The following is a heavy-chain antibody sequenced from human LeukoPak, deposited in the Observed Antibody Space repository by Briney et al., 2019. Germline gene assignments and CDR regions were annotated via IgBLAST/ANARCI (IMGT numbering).Heavy chain of an antibody. CDR3: AMKQQLARFDP. Sequence: SVKVSCKASGYTFTCYYMHWVRQAPRQGLGWMGWISAYNGNTNYAQKLQGRVTMTTDTSTSTAYMELRSLRSDDTAVYYCAMKQQLARFDPWGQGTLVTVSS. CDR2: ISAYNGNT. V-gene: IGHV1-18*04. J-gene: IGHJ5*02. D-gene: IGHD6-13*01. CDR1: GYTFTCYY.